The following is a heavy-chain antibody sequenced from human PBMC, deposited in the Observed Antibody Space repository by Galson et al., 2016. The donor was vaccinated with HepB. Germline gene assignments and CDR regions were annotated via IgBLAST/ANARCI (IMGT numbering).Heavy chain of an antibody. CDR2: IIPIFGTT. V-gene: IGHV1-69*01. J-gene: IGHJ6*03. Sequence: VRQAPGQGLQWMGGIIPIFGTTNYAQKFQGRVTITADESTSTAYMELSSLRSEDTAVYYCARGPELPYYYYYMDVWGKGTTVTVSS. D-gene: IGHD1-26*01. CDR3: ARGPELPYYYYYMDV.